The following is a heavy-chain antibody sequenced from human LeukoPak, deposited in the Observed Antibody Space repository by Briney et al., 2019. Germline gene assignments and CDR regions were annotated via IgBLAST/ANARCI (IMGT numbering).Heavy chain of an antibody. CDR1: GGSISSYY. Sequence: PSETLSLTCTVSGGSISSYYWSWIRQPPGKGLEWIGYIYYSGSTNYNPSLKSRVTISVDTSKNQFSLKLSSVTAADTAVYYCARSGGGSSLKNWYFDLWGRGTLVTVSS. J-gene: IGHJ2*01. CDR2: IYYSGST. CDR3: ARSGGGSSLKNWYFDL. V-gene: IGHV4-59*01. D-gene: IGHD6-13*01.